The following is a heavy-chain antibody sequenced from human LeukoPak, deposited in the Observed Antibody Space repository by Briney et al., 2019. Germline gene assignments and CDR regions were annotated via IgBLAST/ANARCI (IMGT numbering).Heavy chain of an antibody. V-gene: IGHV3-74*01. CDR3: ASWEVPAVMPQDY. D-gene: IGHD2-2*01. Sequence: PGGSRRLSCAASGFTFSSYWMHWVRQAPGKGLVWVSRINSDGTSTSYADSVKGRFTISRDNAKNTLYLQMNSLRAEDTAVYYCASWEVPAVMPQDYWGQGTLVTVSP. J-gene: IGHJ4*02. CDR1: GFTFSSYW. CDR2: INSDGTST.